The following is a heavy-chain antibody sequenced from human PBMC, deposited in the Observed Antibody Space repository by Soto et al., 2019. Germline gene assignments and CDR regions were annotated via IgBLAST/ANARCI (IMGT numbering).Heavy chain of an antibody. D-gene: IGHD6-6*01. J-gene: IGHJ4*02. CDR3: ARRPEYSSWYYFHY. Sequence: GESLKISCAASGFTFSGSAMHWVRQASGKGLEWVGRIRSKANNYATAYSASVKGRFTISRDDSKNTAYLQMNSLKTDDTAVYYCARRPEYSSWYYFHYWGQGTLVTVSS. CDR1: GFTFSGSA. V-gene: IGHV3-73*01. CDR2: IRSKANNYAT.